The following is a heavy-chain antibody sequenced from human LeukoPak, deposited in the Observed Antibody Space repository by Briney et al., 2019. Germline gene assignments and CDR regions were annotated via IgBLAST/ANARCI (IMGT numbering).Heavy chain of an antibody. J-gene: IGHJ4*02. CDR1: GFTFSNAW. D-gene: IGHD6-13*01. CDR2: IKSKTDGGTT. Sequence: GGSLRLSCAASGFTFSNAWMSWVRQAPGKGLEWVGCIKSKTDGGTTDYAAPVKGRFTISRDDSKNTLYLQMNSLKTEDTAVYYCTTDAATIAAAGTGPYWGQGTLVTVSS. V-gene: IGHV3-15*01. CDR3: TTDAATIAAAGTGPY.